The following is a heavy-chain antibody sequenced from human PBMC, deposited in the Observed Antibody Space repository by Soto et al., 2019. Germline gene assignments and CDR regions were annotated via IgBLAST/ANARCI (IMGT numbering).Heavy chain of an antibody. CDR1: GGSISSGDYY. CDR2: IYYSGST. V-gene: IGHV4-30-4*01. CDR3: ARAIVPKNVYYYYGMDV. J-gene: IGHJ6*02. Sequence: PSETLSLTCTVSGGSISSGDYYWSWIRQPPGKGLEWIGYIYYSGSTYYNPSLKSRVTISVDTSKNQFSLKLSSVTAADTAVYYCARAIVPKNVYYYYGMDVCGQGTTVTVYS. D-gene: IGHD2-8*01.